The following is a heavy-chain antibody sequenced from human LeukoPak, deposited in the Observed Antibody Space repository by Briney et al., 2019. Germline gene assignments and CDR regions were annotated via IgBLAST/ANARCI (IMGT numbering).Heavy chain of an antibody. D-gene: IGHD2-15*01. CDR2: IHPDGSIT. CDR1: GFTISNYW. CDR3: AREDGYCSGGNCYSYFDS. Sequence: GGSLRLSCVGSGFTISNYWMHWVRQAPGTGLVWVSRIHPDGSITTYADSVKGRFTISRDNAKNTLYLQMNSLRAEDTAVYYCAREDGYCSGGNCYSYFDSWGQGTLVTVSS. J-gene: IGHJ4*02. V-gene: IGHV3-74*03.